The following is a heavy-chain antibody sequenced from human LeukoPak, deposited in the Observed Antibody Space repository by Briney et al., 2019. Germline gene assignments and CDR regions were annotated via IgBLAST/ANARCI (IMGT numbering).Heavy chain of an antibody. CDR1: GYTFTGHF. D-gene: IGHD4-11*01. J-gene: IGHJ5*02. CDR2: ISAYNGNT. Sequence: ASVKVSCKASGYTFTGHFIHWVRQAPGQGLEWMGWISAYNGNTNYAQKLQGRVTMTTDTSTSTAYMELRSLRSDDTAVYYCARAMTTVTDNWFDPWGQGTLVTVSS. V-gene: IGHV1-18*04. CDR3: ARAMTTVTDNWFDP.